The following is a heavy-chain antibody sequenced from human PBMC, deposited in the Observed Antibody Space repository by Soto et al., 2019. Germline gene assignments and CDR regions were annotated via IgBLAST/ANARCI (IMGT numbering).Heavy chain of an antibody. CDR2: IYSSGIT. D-gene: IGHD3-22*01. CDR3: ARIYDSSGYYELEY. J-gene: IGHJ4*02. Sequence: ESLSLTGPVSGGSISGYYWTWIRQPAGKGLEWIGRIYSSGITNYNPSLRSRVTMSVDTSRNQLSLRLTSVTAADTAVYFCARIYDSSGYYELEYWGQGALVTVSS. V-gene: IGHV4-4*07. CDR1: GGSISGYY.